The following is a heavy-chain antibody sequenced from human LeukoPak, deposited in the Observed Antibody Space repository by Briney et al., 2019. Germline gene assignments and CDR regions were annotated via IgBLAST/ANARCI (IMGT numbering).Heavy chain of an antibody. Sequence: SETLSLTCAVYGGSFSGYHWSWIRQPPGKGLESIGEINHSGSTNYNPSLKSRVTISVDTSKNQFSLKLSSVTAADTAVYYCASAVEQQLVGDWFDPWGQGTLVTVYS. CDR3: ASAVEQQLVGDWFDP. D-gene: IGHD6-13*01. CDR1: GGSFSGYH. CDR2: INHSGST. J-gene: IGHJ5*02. V-gene: IGHV4-34*01.